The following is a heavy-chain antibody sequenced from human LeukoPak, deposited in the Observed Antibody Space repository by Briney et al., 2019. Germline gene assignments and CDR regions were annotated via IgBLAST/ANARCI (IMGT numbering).Heavy chain of an antibody. CDR1: GFTFSSYS. Sequence: GGSLRLSCAASGFTFSSYSMNWVRQAPGKGLEWVSSISSSSSYIYYADSVKGRFTISRDNAKNSLYLQMNSLRAEDTAVYYCAKFHIVVVNGYFDYWGQGTLVTVSS. CDR3: AKFHIVVVNGYFDY. J-gene: IGHJ4*02. V-gene: IGHV3-21*04. D-gene: IGHD2-21*01. CDR2: ISSSSSYI.